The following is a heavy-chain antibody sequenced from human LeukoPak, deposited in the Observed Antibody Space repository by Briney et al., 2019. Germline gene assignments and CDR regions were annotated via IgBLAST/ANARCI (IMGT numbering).Heavy chain of an antibody. D-gene: IGHD6-13*01. CDR3: ARDSAGNDY. J-gene: IGHJ4*02. CDR1: GFTFSTYW. V-gene: IGHV3-7*01. CDR2: IKQDGSEK. Sequence: GVSLRLSCEASGFTFSTYWMSWVRQAPGKGLEWVANIKQDGSEKYYVDSVKGRFTISRDNAKNSLYLQMNSLRAEDTAMYYCARDSAGNDYWGQGTLVTVSS.